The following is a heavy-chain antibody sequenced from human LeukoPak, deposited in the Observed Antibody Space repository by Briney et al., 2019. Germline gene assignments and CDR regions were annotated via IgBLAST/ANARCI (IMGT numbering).Heavy chain of an antibody. V-gene: IGHV3-11*04. CDR3: ARVRGKSPDFWSGYYYYYYYMDV. D-gene: IGHD3-3*01. CDR2: ISSSGSTI. CDR1: GFTFSDYY. J-gene: IGHJ6*03. Sequence: GGSLRLSCAASGFTFSDYYMSWIRQAPGKGLEWVSYISSSGSTIYYADSVKGRFTISRDNAKNSLYLQMNSLRAEDTAVYYCARVRGKSPDFWSGYYYYYYYMDVWGKGTTVTVSS.